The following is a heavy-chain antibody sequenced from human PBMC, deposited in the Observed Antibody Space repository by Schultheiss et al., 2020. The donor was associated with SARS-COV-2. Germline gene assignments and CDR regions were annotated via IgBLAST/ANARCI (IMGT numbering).Heavy chain of an antibody. V-gene: IGHV3-30-3*01. CDR2: ISYDGSNK. J-gene: IGHJ4*02. D-gene: IGHD3-22*01. Sequence: GGSLRLSCAASGFTFSSYAMHGVRQAPGKGLEWVAVISYDGSNKYYADSVKGRFTISRDNSKNTLYLQMNSLRAEDTAVYYCAKAAFDSSGYYPHGFVYLDYWGQGTLVTVSS. CDR3: AKAAFDSSGYYPHGFVYLDY. CDR1: GFTFSSYA.